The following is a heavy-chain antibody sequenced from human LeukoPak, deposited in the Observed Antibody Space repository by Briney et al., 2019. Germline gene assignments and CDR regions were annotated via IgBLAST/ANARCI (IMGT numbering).Heavy chain of an antibody. CDR3: AKDRLGGGVLDDGPYNWFDP. Sequence: PGGSLRLSCVTSGFTFSANAMTWVRQAPGKGLEWFSSFNGGSTYIYYADSVKGRFTISRDNAKNSLYLQMNSLRAEDTAVYYCAKDRLGGGVLDDGPYNWFDPWGQGTLVTVSS. D-gene: IGHD3-16*02. V-gene: IGHV3-21*01. CDR1: GFTFSANA. CDR2: FNGGSTYI. J-gene: IGHJ5*02.